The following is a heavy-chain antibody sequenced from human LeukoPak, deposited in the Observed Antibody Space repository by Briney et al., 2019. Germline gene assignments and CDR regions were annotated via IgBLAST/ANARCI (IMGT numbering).Heavy chain of an antibody. V-gene: IGHV4-59*01. CDR2: MYNSGST. CDR1: GGSISGSY. CDR3: ARGIESYGDYGY. J-gene: IGHJ4*02. Sequence: SEALSLTCTVSGGSISGSYWSWIRQPPGKGLEWIAYMYNSGSTNYNPSLKSRVTISIDTSKNQFSLKLSSLTAADTAIYYCARGIESYGDYGYWGQGILVTVSS. D-gene: IGHD4-17*01.